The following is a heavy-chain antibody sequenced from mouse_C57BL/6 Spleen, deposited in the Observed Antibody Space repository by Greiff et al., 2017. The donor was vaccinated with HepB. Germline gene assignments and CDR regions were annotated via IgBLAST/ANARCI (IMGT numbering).Heavy chain of an antibody. CDR1: GYTFTSYW. J-gene: IGHJ3*01. D-gene: IGHD2-4*01. V-gene: IGHV1-74*01. Sequence: QVQLQQPGAELVKPGDSVKVSCTASGYTFTSYWMHWVKQRPGQGLEWIGRIHPSDSDTNYNQNFKGKATLTVDTSSSTAYMQLSSLTSEDSAVYYCSPAMIRRYSYWGNGTLVTVAA. CDR2: IHPSDSDT. CDR3: SPAMIRRYSY.